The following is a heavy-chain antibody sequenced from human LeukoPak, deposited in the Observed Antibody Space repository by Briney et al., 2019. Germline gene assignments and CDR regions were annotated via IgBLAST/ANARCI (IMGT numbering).Heavy chain of an antibody. V-gene: IGHV3-23*01. J-gene: IGHJ5*02. CDR3: AKDVEASSSWYRGDWFDP. Sequence: GSLRLSCAAPGFTFSSYAMSWVRQAPGKGLEWVSAISGGGGSTYYADSVKGRFTISRDNSKNTLYLQMNSLRAEDTAVYYCAKDVEASSSWYRGDWFDPWGQGTLVTVSS. CDR1: GFTFSSYA. CDR2: ISGGGGST. D-gene: IGHD6-13*01.